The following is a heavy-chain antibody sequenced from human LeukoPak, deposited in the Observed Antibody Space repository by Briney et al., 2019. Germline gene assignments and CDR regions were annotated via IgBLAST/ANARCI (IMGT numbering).Heavy chain of an antibody. J-gene: IGHJ4*02. CDR2: ISSSGGDA. Sequence: GGSLRLSCAASGFTFSSYAMTWVRQAPGKGLDWVPAISSSGGDAYYAESVKGRFTISRDNSKNTLSLQMNSLRPEDTAIYYCAKVLTGTYGTKVDYWGQGTLVTVSS. CDR3: AKVLTGTYGTKVDY. CDR1: GFTFSSYA. D-gene: IGHD1-26*01. V-gene: IGHV3-23*01.